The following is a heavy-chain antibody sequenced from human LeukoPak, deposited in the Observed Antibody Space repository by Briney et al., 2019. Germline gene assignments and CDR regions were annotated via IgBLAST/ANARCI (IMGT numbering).Heavy chain of an antibody. CDR2: FDPEDGKT. Sequence: ASVKVSCKVSGYTLTALPMHWVRQAPGKGLEWLGGFDPEDGKTIYAQKFQGRVTMTEDTSTDTAYMELSSLRSEDTAVYYCATRVVSYGMDVWGQGTTVTVSS. CDR3: ATRVVSYGMDV. J-gene: IGHJ6*02. V-gene: IGHV1-24*01. CDR1: GYTLTALP.